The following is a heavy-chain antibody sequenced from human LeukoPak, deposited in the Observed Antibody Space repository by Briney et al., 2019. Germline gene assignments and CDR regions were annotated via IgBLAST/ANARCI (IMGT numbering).Heavy chain of an antibody. CDR2: INPSGGST. CDR1: GYTFTSYY. Sequence: ASVKVSCKASGYTFTSYYMHWVRQAPGQGLEWMGIINPSGGSTSYAQKFQGRVTMTRDTSISTAYMELSRLRSDDTAVYYCARDIGITMIVPSSGYMDVWGKGTTVTISS. D-gene: IGHD3-22*01. CDR3: ARDIGITMIVPSSGYMDV. J-gene: IGHJ6*03. V-gene: IGHV1-46*01.